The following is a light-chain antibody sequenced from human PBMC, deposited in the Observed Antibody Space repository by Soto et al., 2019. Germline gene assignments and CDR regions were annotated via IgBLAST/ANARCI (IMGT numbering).Light chain of an antibody. CDR3: SSYTRSSTLVE. V-gene: IGLV2-14*01. CDR2: EVS. CDR1: SSDIGYYNY. Sequence: QSALTQPASVSGSPGQWITISCTGTSSDIGYYNYVSWYQQDPGKAPKLIIYEVSNRPSGVSNRFSGSKSGNTASLTISGLQAEDEADYYCSSYTRSSTLVEFGRGTQLTVL. J-gene: IGLJ3*02.